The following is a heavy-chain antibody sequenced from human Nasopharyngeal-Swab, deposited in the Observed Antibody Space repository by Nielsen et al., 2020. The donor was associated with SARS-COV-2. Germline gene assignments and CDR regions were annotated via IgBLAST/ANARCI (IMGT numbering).Heavy chain of an antibody. CDR2: IDSDGSST. Sequence: WIRQPPGKGLVWVSRIDSDGSSTSYADSVKGRFTISRDNAKNTLYLQMNSLRAEDTAVYYCAKDLGWHYYFDYWGQGTLVTVSS. D-gene: IGHD6-19*01. J-gene: IGHJ4*02. CDR3: AKDLGWHYYFDY. V-gene: IGHV3-74*01.